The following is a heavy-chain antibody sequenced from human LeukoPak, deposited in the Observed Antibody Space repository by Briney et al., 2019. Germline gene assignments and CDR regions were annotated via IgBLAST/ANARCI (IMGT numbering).Heavy chain of an antibody. J-gene: IGHJ4*02. CDR1: GFIFSNFE. Sequence: GGSLRLSCTASGFIFSNFEMNWVRQSPGKGLQWVAYINSGATSEYYADSVKGRFTISRDNAKNSLYLQMNSLGVQDTAIYYCARVICTGGSCFQNDYCGQGTLVTVSS. D-gene: IGHD2-8*02. CDR2: INSGATSE. CDR3: ARVICTGGSCFQNDY. V-gene: IGHV3-48*03.